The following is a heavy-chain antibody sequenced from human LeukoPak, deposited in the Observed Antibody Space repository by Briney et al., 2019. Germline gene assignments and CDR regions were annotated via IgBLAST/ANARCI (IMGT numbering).Heavy chain of an antibody. CDR1: GFAFSSYS. D-gene: IGHD6-13*01. CDR3: AKQSGTTAAAIRRYFHH. Sequence: GGSLRLSCEAAGFAFSSYSMHWVRQAPGKGLEWVAAIWPDGSNKYYANSVKGRFTISRDNSKNTLYLQMNSLRADDTAVYYCAKQSGTTAAAIRRYFHHWGQGTLVTVSS. J-gene: IGHJ1*01. V-gene: IGHV3-33*06. CDR2: IWPDGSNK.